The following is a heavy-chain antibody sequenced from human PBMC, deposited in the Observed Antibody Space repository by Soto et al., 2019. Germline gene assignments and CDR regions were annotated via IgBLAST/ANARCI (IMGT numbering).Heavy chain of an antibody. CDR1: GYTFSDYY. CDR3: AKEPATAKPEGVDF. V-gene: IGHV1-2*02. Sequence: ASVKVSCKASGYTFSDYYLHWVRQAPGQGLEWMGWINPNSGGTKYAPKFQGGVTMTRDTSITTAYMELSRLRSGDTAVYYCAKEPATAKPEGVDFWGQGTLVTVSS. J-gene: IGHJ4*02. D-gene: IGHD1-1*01. CDR2: INPNSGGT.